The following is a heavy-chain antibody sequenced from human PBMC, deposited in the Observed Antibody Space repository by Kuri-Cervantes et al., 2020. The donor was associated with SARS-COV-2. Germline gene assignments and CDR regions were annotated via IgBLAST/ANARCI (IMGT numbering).Heavy chain of an antibody. CDR2: MNPNSGNT. CDR3: ARERLIRGLADSRRWFDP. Sequence: ASVKVSCKASGYTFTSYDINWVRQATGQGLEWMGWMNPNSGNTGYAQKFQGRVTMTRNTSISTAYMELSSLRSEDTAVYYCARERLIRGLADSRRWFDPWGQGTLVTVSS. D-gene: IGHD3-16*01. V-gene: IGHV1-8*01. J-gene: IGHJ5*02. CDR1: GYTFTSYD.